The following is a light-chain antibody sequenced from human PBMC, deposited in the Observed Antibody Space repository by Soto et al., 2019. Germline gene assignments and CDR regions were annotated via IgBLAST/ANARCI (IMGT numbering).Light chain of an antibody. CDR3: TSYSDGATLLV. V-gene: IGLV2-14*03. CDR1: SSDVGGFDY. Sequence: QAVVTQPASVSGSPGQSITISCTGTSSDVGGFDYVSWFQHYPGKAPKLIIFDVTNRPSGISHRFSGSKSGNTASLTISGLLTEDEADYYCTSYSDGATLLVFGGGTQLTVL. J-gene: IGLJ3*02. CDR2: DVT.